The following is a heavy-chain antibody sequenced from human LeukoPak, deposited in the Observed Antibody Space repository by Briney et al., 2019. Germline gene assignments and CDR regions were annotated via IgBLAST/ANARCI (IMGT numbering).Heavy chain of an antibody. J-gene: IGHJ4*02. D-gene: IGHD4-11*01. V-gene: IGHV3-66*01. CDR3: ARDWATVTPTLDY. CDR1: GFTVSSNY. Sequence: GGSLRLSCAASGFTVSSNYMSWVRQAPGKGLEWVSVIYSGGSTYYADSVKGRFTISRDNSKNTLYLQMNSLRAEDTAVYYCARDWATVTPTLDYWGQGTLVTVSS. CDR2: IYSGGST.